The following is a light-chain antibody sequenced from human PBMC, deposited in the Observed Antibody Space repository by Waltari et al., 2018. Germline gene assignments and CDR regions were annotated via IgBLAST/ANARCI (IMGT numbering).Light chain of an antibody. CDR3: QQFYNTPYS. Sequence: DIQMTQSPSSLSASVGDRVTITCRSSQSNSSYLNWYQQKPGKAPKLLIYAASSLQSGVPSRFSGSGSGTDFTLTISSLQAEDVAVYYCQQFYNTPYSFGQGTKLEV. J-gene: IGKJ2*03. CDR2: AAS. V-gene: IGKV1-39*01. CDR1: QSNSSY.